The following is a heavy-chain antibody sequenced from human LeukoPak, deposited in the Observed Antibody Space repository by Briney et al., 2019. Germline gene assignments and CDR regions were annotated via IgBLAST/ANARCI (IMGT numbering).Heavy chain of an antibody. Sequence: SVKVSCKASGYTFTNNFMHWVRQAPGQGLECMGGIIPIFGKANYAQKFQGRVTITADESTSTAYMELSSLRSEDTAVYYCARSRRVRYCSNISCYAGFFEYWGQGTLVTVSS. CDR2: IIPIFGKA. D-gene: IGHD2-2*01. CDR3: ARSRRVRYCSNISCYAGFFEY. V-gene: IGHV1-69*13. J-gene: IGHJ4*02. CDR1: GYTFTNNF.